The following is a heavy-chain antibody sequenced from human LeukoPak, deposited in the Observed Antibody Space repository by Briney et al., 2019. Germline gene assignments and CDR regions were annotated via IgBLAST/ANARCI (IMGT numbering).Heavy chain of an antibody. CDR2: ISGSGGST. V-gene: IGHV3-23*01. CDR3: AKDKVGDHYFDY. J-gene: IGHJ4*02. D-gene: IGHD1-26*01. Sequence: PGGSLRLSCAASGFTFSSYAMSWVRQAPGKGLEWVSAISGSGGSTYYADSVKGRFTISRDNSRNTLYLQMNSLRAEDTAVYYCAKDKVGDHYFDYWGQGTLVTVSS. CDR1: GFTFSSYA.